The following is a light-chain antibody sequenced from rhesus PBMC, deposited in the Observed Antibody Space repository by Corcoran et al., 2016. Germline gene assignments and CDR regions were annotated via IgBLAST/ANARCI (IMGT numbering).Light chain of an antibody. CDR2: AAS. CDR3: QQFYSAPWT. Sequence: DIQMTQSPSSLSASVGDRVTITCRASQGISNYLAWYQQKPGETPKLLLYAASGLQSGIPSRFSGSGSGTDFTLTISSLQSEDFATYDCQQFYSAPWTFGQGTMVEIK. J-gene: IGKJ1*01. V-gene: IGKV1-25*02. CDR1: QGISNY.